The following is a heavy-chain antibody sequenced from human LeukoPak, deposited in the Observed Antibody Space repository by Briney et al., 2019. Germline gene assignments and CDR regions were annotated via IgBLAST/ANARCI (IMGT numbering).Heavy chain of an antibody. D-gene: IGHD6-19*01. Sequence: PGGSLRLSCAASGFTFSSYGMHWVRQAPGKGLEWVAVIPYDGSSKYYADSVKGRFTISRDNSKNTLYLQMNSLRAEDTAIYYCAKDCFSSGWYVDYWGQGTQVTVSS. J-gene: IGHJ4*02. CDR2: IPYDGSSK. CDR1: GFTFSSYG. V-gene: IGHV3-30*18. CDR3: AKDCFSSGWYVDY.